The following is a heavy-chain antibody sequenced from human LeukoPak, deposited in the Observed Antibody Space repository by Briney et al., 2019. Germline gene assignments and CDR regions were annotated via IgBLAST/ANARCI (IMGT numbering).Heavy chain of an antibody. CDR2: ISYTGTYI. D-gene: IGHD1-26*01. Sequence: GGSLRLSCAASAFSLNAYNMNWVRQAPGKGLEWVSSISYTGTYIYYADSVKGRFTISRDNAQNSLYLQMNSLRAEDTAIHYCVRDRGTYRPIDYWGQGTLVTVSS. J-gene: IGHJ4*02. V-gene: IGHV3-21*04. CDR1: AFSLNAYN. CDR3: VRDRGTYRPIDY.